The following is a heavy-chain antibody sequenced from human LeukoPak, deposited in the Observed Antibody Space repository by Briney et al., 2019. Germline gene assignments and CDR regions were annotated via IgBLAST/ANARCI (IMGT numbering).Heavy chain of an antibody. CDR1: GITLSDHY. D-gene: IGHD6-19*01. CDR2: SRNKVNGYTT. CDR3: ARSRYGSVRYFDN. Sequence: GGSLRLSCAASGITLSDHYMDWVRQVPGKGLEWVGPSRNKVNGYTTEYPASVKGRFTISRDGSNNSLYLQMNSLKTEDTAVYFCARSRYGSVRYFDNWGQGTLVTVSS. V-gene: IGHV3-72*01. J-gene: IGHJ4*02.